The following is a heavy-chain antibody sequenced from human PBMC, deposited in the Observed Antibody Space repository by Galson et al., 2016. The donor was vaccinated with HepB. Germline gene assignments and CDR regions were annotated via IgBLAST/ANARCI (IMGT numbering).Heavy chain of an antibody. CDR2: FYPGDSEI. D-gene: IGHD3-22*01. V-gene: IGHV5-51*01. CDR3: ARLVSSRSPYDS. J-gene: IGHJ4*02. Sequence: QSGAEVKKPGESLKISCKGEGYVFSSYWIAWVRQTPDKGLEWMGLFYPGDSEIRYSPSFQGQVTFSADKSINTAYMQWSSLKASDTAIYYCARLVSSRSPYDSWGQGTRVTFSS. CDR1: GYVFSSYW.